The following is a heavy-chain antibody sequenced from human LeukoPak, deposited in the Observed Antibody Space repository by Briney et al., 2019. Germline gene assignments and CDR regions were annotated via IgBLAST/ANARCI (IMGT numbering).Heavy chain of an antibody. J-gene: IGHJ4*02. V-gene: IGHV4-39*07. D-gene: IGHD3-10*01. CDR1: GASISSGSNY. CDR2: IYSSGST. Sequence: SETLSLTCSVSGASISSGSNYWGWIRQPPGKTLEWIGSIYSSGSTYYNPSLKSRVIIIIDTPKNHFSLTLSSVTAADTAVYYCARVTYYGSGSYIDYWGQGTLVTVSS. CDR3: ARVTYYGSGSYIDY.